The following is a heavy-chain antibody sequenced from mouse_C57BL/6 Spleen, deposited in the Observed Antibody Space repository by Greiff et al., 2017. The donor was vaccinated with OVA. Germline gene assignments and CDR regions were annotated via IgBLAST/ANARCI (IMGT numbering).Heavy chain of an antibody. CDR3: ARQLRLYAMDY. D-gene: IGHD3-2*02. CDR2: IYPGDGDT. V-gene: IGHV1-80*01. J-gene: IGHJ4*01. CDR1: GYAFSSYW. Sequence: QVQLQQSGAELVKPGASVKISCKASGYAFSSYWMNWVKQRPGKGLEWIGQIYPGDGDTNYNGKFKGKATLTADKSSSTAYMQLSSLTSEDSAVYFCARQLRLYAMDYWGQGTSVTVSS.